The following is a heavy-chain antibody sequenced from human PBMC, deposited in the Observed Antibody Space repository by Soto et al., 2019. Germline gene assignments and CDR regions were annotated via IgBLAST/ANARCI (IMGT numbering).Heavy chain of an antibody. CDR2: IYPGDSDT. D-gene: IGHD3-22*01. V-gene: IGHV5-51*01. Sequence: PGESLKISCKGSGYSFTSYWIGWVRQMPGKGLEWMGIIYPGDSDTRYSPSFQGQVTISADKSISTAYLQWSSLKASDTAMYYCARRYHDSSGHYHFGNNWFDPWGQGTLVTVSS. CDR3: ARRYHDSSGHYHFGNNWFDP. CDR1: GYSFTSYW. J-gene: IGHJ5*02.